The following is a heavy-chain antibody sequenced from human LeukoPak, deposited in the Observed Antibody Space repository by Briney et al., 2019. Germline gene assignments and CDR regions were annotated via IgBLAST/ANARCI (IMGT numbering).Heavy chain of an antibody. D-gene: IGHD3-10*01. J-gene: IGHJ4*02. Sequence: GGSLRLSCAASGFTFSSYAMHWVRQAPGKGLEWVAVISYDGSNKFYADSVKGRFTISRDNSKNTLYLQMNSLRAEDTAVYYCARGPSAMVRGVIHGGVDYWGQGTLVTVSS. CDR2: ISYDGSNK. V-gene: IGHV3-30-3*01. CDR3: ARGPSAMVRGVIHGGVDY. CDR1: GFTFSSYA.